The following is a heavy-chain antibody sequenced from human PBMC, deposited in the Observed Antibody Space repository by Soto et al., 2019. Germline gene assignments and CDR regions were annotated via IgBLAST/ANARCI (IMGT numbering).Heavy chain of an antibody. Sequence: PGGSLRLSCAASGLTFSTYAMSWVRQAPGKGLEWVSAISGSGGSTYYADSVKGRFTISRDNSKNTLYLQMNSLRAEDTAVYYCAKEELERQGSGFDYWGQGTLVTVSS. CDR2: ISGSGGST. V-gene: IGHV3-23*01. CDR1: GLTFSTYA. D-gene: IGHD1-1*01. J-gene: IGHJ4*02. CDR3: AKEELERQGSGFDY.